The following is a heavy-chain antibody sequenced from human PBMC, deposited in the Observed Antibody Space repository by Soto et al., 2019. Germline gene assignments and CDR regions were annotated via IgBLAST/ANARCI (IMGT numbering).Heavy chain of an antibody. J-gene: IGHJ4*02. CDR2: ISGSGGRS. D-gene: IGHD3-16*01. CDR1: GYTVSNYA. Sequence: WGSLRISCAACGYTVSNYAMAWVRQGPGKGLEWVSGISGSGGRSYYADSVKGRFTISRDNSKSTLYLQMNSLRAEDTAVYYCAKAYFVWSSEQPYYFDYWGQGTLLTVSS. V-gene: IGHV3-23*01. CDR3: AKAYFVWSSEQPYYFDY.